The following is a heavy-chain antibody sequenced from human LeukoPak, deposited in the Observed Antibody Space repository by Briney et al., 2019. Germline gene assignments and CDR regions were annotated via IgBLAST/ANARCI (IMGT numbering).Heavy chain of an antibody. CDR2: INHSGST. CDR3: ARRRGYDYSDY. Sequence: SETLSLTCAVYGGSFSGYYWSWIRQPPGKGLEWIGEINHSGSTNYNPSLKSRVTISVDTSKNQFSLKLSSVTAADTVVYYCARRRGYDYSDYWGQGTLVTVSS. D-gene: IGHD5-12*01. V-gene: IGHV4-34*01. J-gene: IGHJ4*02. CDR1: GGSFSGYY.